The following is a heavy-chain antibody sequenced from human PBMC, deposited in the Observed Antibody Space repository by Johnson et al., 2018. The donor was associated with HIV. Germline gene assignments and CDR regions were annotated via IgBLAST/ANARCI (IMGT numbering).Heavy chain of an antibody. CDR1: GFTFSRYG. D-gene: IGHD1-26*01. V-gene: IGHV3-33*06. Sequence: VQLVESGGGVVQPGKSLRLSCAASGFTFSRYGMHWVRQAPGKGLEWVAVIWYDGSKAHYVDSVKGRFTISRDNSKNTLFLQMNSLRAEDTAVYHCAKMGYSGSYYVGAFDIWGQGTMVTVSS. CDR3: AKMGYSGSYYVGAFDI. CDR2: IWYDGSKA. J-gene: IGHJ3*02.